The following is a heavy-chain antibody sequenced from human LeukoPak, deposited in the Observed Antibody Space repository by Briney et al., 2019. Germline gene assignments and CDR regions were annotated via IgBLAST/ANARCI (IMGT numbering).Heavy chain of an antibody. D-gene: IGHD1-26*01. CDR2: IKSKTDGGTT. CDR3: ARGYQGATSH. J-gene: IGHJ4*02. CDR1: GFTFSNAW. V-gene: IGHV3-15*01. Sequence: GGSLRLSCAASGFTFSNAWMSWVRQAPGKGLEWVGRIKSKTDGGTTDYAAPVKGRFTISRDDSKNTLYLQMNSLRAEDTAVYYCARGYQGATSHWGQGTLVTVSS.